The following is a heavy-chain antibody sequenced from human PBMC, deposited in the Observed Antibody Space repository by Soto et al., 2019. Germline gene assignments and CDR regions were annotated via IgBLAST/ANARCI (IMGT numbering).Heavy chain of an antibody. Sequence: GGSLRLSCSASGFTFSSYAMHWVRQAPGKGLEYVSAISSNGGSTYYADSVKGRFTVSRDNSKNTLYLQMSSLRAEDTAVYYCVNGAYSGYESYYYYGMDVWGQGTTVTVSS. CDR3: VNGAYSGYESYYYYGMDV. V-gene: IGHV3-64D*06. CDR2: ISSNGGST. CDR1: GFTFSSYA. J-gene: IGHJ6*02. D-gene: IGHD5-12*01.